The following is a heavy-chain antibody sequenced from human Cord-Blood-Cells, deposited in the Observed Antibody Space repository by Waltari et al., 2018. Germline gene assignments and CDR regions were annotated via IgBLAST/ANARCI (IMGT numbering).Heavy chain of an antibody. V-gene: IGHV3-73*01. CDR3: TWLGEGRDAFDI. D-gene: IGHD3-16*01. J-gene: IGHJ3*02. CDR1: ELLLTGVA. CDR2: IRSKANSYAT. Sequence: VQLVESGGGLVQCGGLRHTSFGAPELLLTGVAMHWFRAASGNGLEWVCRIRSKANSYATAYAASVKGRFTISRDDSKNTAYLQMNSLKTEDTAVYYCTWLGEGRDAFDIWGQGTMVTVSS.